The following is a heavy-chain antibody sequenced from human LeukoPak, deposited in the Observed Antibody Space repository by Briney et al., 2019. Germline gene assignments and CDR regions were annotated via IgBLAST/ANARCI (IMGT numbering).Heavy chain of an antibody. V-gene: IGHV4-34*01. J-gene: IGHJ4*02. CDR3: ARGGWIQLWPLGY. Sequence: SETLSLTCAVYGGXFSGYYWSWIRQPPGKGLEWIGEINHSGSTNYNPSLKSRVTISVDTSKNQFSLKLSSVTAADTAVYYCARGGWIQLWPLGYWGQGTLVTVSS. CDR1: GGXFSGYY. CDR2: INHSGST. D-gene: IGHD5-18*01.